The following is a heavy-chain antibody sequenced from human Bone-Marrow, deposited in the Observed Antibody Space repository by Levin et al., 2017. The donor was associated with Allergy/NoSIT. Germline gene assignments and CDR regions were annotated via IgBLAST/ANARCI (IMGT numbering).Heavy chain of an antibody. CDR2: INHSGFT. J-gene: IGHJ6*02. CDR1: GGSFSDYV. D-gene: IGHD1/OR15-1a*01. V-gene: IGHV4-34*01. Sequence: SETLSLTCAVSGGSFSDYVWIWIRQSPGKGPEWTGQINHSGFTDYNPSLKSRVTISLDTPKSQFSLRLRSVTAADAAKYYCARGRREAVWTKSILNYFYYGMDVWGQGTTVAVSS. CDR3: ARGRREAVWTKSILNYFYYGMDV.